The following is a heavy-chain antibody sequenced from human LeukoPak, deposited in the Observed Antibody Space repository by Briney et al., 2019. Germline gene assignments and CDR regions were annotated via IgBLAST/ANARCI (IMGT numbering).Heavy chain of an antibody. V-gene: IGHV1-46*01. CDR1: GYTFTSYY. Sequence: ASVKVSCKASGYTFTSYYMHWVRQAPGQGLEWMGIINPSGGSTNYAQKLQGRVTMTTDTSTSTAYMELRSLRSDDTAVYYCARDGRYGSGTIDYWGQGTLVTVSS. D-gene: IGHD3-10*01. J-gene: IGHJ4*02. CDR2: INPSGGST. CDR3: ARDGRYGSGTIDY.